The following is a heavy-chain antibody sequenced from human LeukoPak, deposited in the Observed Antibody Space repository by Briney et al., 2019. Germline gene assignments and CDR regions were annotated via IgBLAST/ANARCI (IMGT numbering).Heavy chain of an antibody. V-gene: IGHV4-31*03. J-gene: IGHJ2*01. CDR3: AGEAVVVTPYRYFDP. CDR2: IYYSGST. Sequence: PSQTLSLTCTVSGGSLSSGGYYWSWIRQHPGKGLEWIGYIYYSGSTYYNPSLKSRVTISVDTSKNQFSLKLSSVTAADTAVYYCAGEAVVVTPYRYFDPWGRGTLVTVSS. D-gene: IGHD3-22*01. CDR1: GGSLSSGGYY.